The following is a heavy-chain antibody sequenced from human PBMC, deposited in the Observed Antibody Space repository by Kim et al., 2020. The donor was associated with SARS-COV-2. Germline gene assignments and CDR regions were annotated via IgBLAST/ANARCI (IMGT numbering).Heavy chain of an antibody. J-gene: IGHJ6*02. D-gene: IGHD6-13*01. CDR2: IYYSGST. V-gene: IGHV4-59*01. CDR1: GGSISSYY. Sequence: SETLSLTCTVSGGSISSYYWSWIRQPPGKGLEWIGYIYYSGSTNYNPSLKSRVTISVDTSKNQFSLKLSSVTAADTAVYYCARTPLPIAAAGPGGYYGMDVWGQGTTVTVSS. CDR3: ARTPLPIAAAGPGGYYGMDV.